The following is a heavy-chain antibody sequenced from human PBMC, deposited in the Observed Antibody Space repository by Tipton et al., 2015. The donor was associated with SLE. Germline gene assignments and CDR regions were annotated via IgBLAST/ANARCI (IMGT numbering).Heavy chain of an antibody. CDR3: AKEEWLAFYYYYGMDV. CDR1: GGSISSSSYT. D-gene: IGHD6-19*01. V-gene: IGHV4-39*07. Sequence: LRLSCTVSGGSISSSSYTWGWIRQPPGKGLEWIGTIHYSGTTYYNPSLRSRVTMSVDTSKNQFSLKLSSVTAADTAVYYCAKEEWLAFYYYYGMDVWGQGTTVTVSS. J-gene: IGHJ6*02. CDR2: IHYSGTT.